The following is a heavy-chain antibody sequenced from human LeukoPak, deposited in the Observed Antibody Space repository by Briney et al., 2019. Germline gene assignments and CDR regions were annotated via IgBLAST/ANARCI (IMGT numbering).Heavy chain of an antibody. CDR1: GFTFSSYW. CDR3: VTAWYYYDSSGSYDAFDI. Sequence: PGGSLRLSCAASGFTFSSYWMYWVRQAPGKGLVWVARIKSEGSSTSYADSVKGRFTISRDNAKNTLYLQMNSLRAEDTAVYYCVTAWYYYDSSGSYDAFDIWGQGTMVSVPS. J-gene: IGHJ3*02. CDR2: IKSEGSST. D-gene: IGHD3-22*01. V-gene: IGHV3-74*01.